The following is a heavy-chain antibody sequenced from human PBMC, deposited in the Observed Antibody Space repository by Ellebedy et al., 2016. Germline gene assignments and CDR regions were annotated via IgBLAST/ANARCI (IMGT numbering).Heavy chain of an antibody. CDR1: GGSFSGYY. CDR2: INHSGST. J-gene: IGHJ4*02. CDR3: ARAIGYYYDSSGYIDY. V-gene: IGHV4-34*01. Sequence: SETLSLXXAVYGGSFSGYYWSWIRQPPGKGLEWIGEINHSGSTNYNPSLKSRVTISVDTSKNQFSLKLSSVTAADTAVYYCARAIGYYYDSSGYIDYWGQGTLVTVSA. D-gene: IGHD3-22*01.